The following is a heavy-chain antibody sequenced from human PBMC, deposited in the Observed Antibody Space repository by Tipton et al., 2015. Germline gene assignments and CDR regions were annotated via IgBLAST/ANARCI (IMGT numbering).Heavy chain of an antibody. CDR3: ARDLEHGMYV. Sequence: TLSLTCTVSSDSINKYYWSWIRQPPGKELQWIGYIQYSGGTNYNPSLESRVSMSVDTSKTQFSLEMRSVTAADTAVYFCARDLEHGMYVWGQGTTVTVS. CDR2: IQYSGGT. V-gene: IGHV4-59*01. CDR1: SDSINKYY. J-gene: IGHJ6*02.